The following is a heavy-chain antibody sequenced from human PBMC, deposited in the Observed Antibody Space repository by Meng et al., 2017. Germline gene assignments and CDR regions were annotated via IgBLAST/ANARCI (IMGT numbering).Heavy chain of an antibody. CDR2: AYYRSKWYH. Sequence: QIHLQQSGPELVKPSQTLYLLRHISGDGVSRNSAAWNWIRQSPSRGLEWLGRAYYRSKWYHDYAESVKSRISIDPDTSKNQFSLQLRSVTPGDSAVYYCARGSYSFDSWGQRTLVTVSS. D-gene: IGHD1-26*01. J-gene: IGHJ4*02. CDR3: ARGSYSFDS. V-gene: IGHV6-1*01. CDR1: GDGVSRNSAA.